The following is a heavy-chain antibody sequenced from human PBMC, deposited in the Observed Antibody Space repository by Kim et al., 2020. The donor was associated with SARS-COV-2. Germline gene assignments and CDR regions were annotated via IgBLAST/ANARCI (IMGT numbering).Heavy chain of an antibody. CDR3: ARGRITIFGVVTEFDY. J-gene: IGHJ4*02. D-gene: IGHD3-3*01. Sequence: RTSRVTISVDTSKNQFSRKLSSVTAADTAVYYCARGRITIFGVVTEFDYWGQGTLVTVSS. V-gene: IGHV4-31*02.